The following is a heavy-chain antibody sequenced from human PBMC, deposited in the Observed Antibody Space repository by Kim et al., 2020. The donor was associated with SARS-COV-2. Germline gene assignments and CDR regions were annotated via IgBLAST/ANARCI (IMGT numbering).Heavy chain of an antibody. J-gene: IGHJ5*02. CDR2: IYYSGST. V-gene: IGHV4-39*01. Sequence: SETLSLTCTVSGGSISSSSYYWGWIRQPPGKGLEWIGSIYYSGSTYYNPSLKSRVTISVDTSKNQFSLKLSSVTAADTAVYYCARRAGVGFDPWGQGTLVTVSS. CDR3: ARRAGVGFDP. CDR1: GGSISSSSYY. D-gene: IGHD3-10*01.